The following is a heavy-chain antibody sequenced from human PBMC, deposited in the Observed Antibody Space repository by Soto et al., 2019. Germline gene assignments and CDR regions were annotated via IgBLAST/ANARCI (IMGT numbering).Heavy chain of an antibody. D-gene: IGHD3-16*02. Sequence: EVPLLESGGGLVQPGGSLRLSCAASGFSFGSYAMSWVRQAPGKGLEWVSSISGRGGSTYYADSVKGRFTISRDNSKNTLYLQMNSLRAEDTAVYYCAKVADGLSLWGQGTLVTVSS. CDR1: GFSFGSYA. CDR2: ISGRGGST. J-gene: IGHJ4*02. CDR3: AKVADGLSL. V-gene: IGHV3-23*01.